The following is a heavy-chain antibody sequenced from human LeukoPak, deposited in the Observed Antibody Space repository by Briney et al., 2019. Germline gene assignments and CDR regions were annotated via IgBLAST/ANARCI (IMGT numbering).Heavy chain of an antibody. CDR2: IYSGGST. D-gene: IGHD2-21*02. V-gene: IGHV3-66*01. CDR1: GFTFSSYA. CDR3: ARAPCGGDCYYYYGMDV. Sequence: GGSLRLSCAASGFTFSSYAMSWVRQAPGKGLEWVSVIYSGGSTYYADSVKGRFTISRDNSKNTLYLQMNSLRAEDTAVYYCARAPCGGDCYYYYGMDVWGQGTTVTVSS. J-gene: IGHJ6*02.